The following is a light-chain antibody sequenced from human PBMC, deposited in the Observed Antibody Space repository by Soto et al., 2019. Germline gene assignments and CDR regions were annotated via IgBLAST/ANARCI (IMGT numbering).Light chain of an antibody. CDR1: QSVSSY. J-gene: IGKJ3*01. V-gene: IGKV3-11*01. Sequence: EIVLTQSPATLSLSPGERATLSCRASQSVSSYLAWYQQKPGQAPRLLIYDASNRATGIPARFSGSGSGTDFTLTISSLEPEDFAVYYCQQRSNWPPETFGSGTKVDIK. CDR2: DAS. CDR3: QQRSNWPPET.